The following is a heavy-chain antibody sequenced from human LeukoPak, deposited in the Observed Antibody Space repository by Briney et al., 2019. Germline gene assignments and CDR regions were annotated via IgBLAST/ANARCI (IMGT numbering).Heavy chain of an antibody. Sequence: SQTLSLTCTVSGGSISSGDYYWSWIRQPPGKGLEWIGYIYYSGSTNYNPSFKSRVTISVDTSKNQFSLKLSSVAAADTAVYYCARGEVGALGYYYYYYMDVWGKGTTVTVSS. V-gene: IGHV4-61*08. CDR3: ARGEVGALGYYYYYYMDV. CDR1: GGSISSGDYY. J-gene: IGHJ6*03. D-gene: IGHD1-26*01. CDR2: IYYSGST.